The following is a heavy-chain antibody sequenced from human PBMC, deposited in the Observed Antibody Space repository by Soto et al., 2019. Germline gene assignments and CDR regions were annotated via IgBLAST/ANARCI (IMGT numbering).Heavy chain of an antibody. J-gene: IGHJ4*02. CDR1: GGSISSYY. CDR3: AIQVGITMVRGVIIY. CDR2: IYYSGST. V-gene: IGHV4-59*08. D-gene: IGHD3-10*01. Sequence: SDTLSLTCTVSGGSISSYYWSWIRQPPGKGLEWIGYIYYSGSTNYNPSLKSRVTISVDTSKNQFSLKLSSVTAADTAVYYCAIQVGITMVRGVIIYWGQGNLVTVS.